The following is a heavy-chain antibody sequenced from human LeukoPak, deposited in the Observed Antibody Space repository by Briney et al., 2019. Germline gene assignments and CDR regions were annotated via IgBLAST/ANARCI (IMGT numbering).Heavy chain of an antibody. CDR2: KKPDGSVK. Sequence: GGSLRLSCAASGFTFSSYWMNWVRQAPGKGLEWVANKKPDGSVKSYVDSLKGRFTISRDNAMNSLFLQMNSLRAEDTAVYYCARADSSIAARLSRSSIFNYYYYMVVWGKGTTVTVSS. CDR3: ARADSSIAARLSRSSIFNYYYYMVV. D-gene: IGHD6-6*01. CDR1: GFTFSSYW. V-gene: IGHV3-7*01. J-gene: IGHJ6*03.